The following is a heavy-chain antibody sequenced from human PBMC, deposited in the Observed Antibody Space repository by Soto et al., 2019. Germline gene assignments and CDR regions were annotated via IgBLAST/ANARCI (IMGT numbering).Heavy chain of an antibody. CDR3: AKGGYSYGPVYYGMDV. Sequence: GGSLRLSCAASGFTFSSYAMSWVRQAPGKGLEWASAISGSGGSTYYADSVKGRFTISRDNSKNTLYLQMSSLRAEDTAVYYCAKGGYSYGPVYYGMDVWGQGTTVTVSS. J-gene: IGHJ6*02. CDR2: ISGSGGST. V-gene: IGHV3-23*01. D-gene: IGHD5-18*01. CDR1: GFTFSSYA.